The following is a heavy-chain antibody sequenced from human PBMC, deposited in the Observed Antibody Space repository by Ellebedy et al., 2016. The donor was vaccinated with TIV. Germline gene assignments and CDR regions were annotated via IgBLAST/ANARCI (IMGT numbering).Heavy chain of an antibody. CDR3: ARVHSPCSGDSCVNWFDP. J-gene: IGHJ5*02. V-gene: IGHV4-30-2*01. D-gene: IGHD2-15*01. CDR1: GGSISSGGYS. Sequence: SETLSLXXAVSGGSISSGGYSWSWIRQPPGKGLEWIGYIYHSGSTYYNPSLKSRVTISVDRSKNQFSLKLSSVTAADTAVYYCARVHSPCSGDSCVNWFDPWGQGTLVTVSS. CDR2: IYHSGST.